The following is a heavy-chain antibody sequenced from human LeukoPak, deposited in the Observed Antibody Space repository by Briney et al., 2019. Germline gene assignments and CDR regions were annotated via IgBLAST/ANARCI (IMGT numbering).Heavy chain of an antibody. CDR2: IIPILGIA. Sequence: SVKVSCKASGGTFSSYAISWVRQAPGQGLEWMGRIIPILGIANYAQKFQGRVAITADKSTSTAYMELSSLRSEDTAVYYCARVSVVPAASSFDYWGQGTLVTVSS. D-gene: IGHD2-2*01. V-gene: IGHV1-69*04. CDR3: ARVSVVPAASSFDY. J-gene: IGHJ4*02. CDR1: GGTFSSYA.